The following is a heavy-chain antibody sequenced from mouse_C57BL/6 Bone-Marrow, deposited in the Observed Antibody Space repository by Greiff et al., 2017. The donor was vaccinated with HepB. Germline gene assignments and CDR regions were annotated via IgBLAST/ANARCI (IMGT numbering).Heavy chain of an antibody. Sequence: EVQVVESGGGLVQPKGSLKLSCAASGFSFNTYAMNWVRQAPGKGLEWVARIRSKSNNYATYYADSVKDRFTISRDDSESMLYLQMNNLKTEDTAMYYCVRSFYHRGAMDYWGQGTSVTVSS. D-gene: IGHD2-1*01. V-gene: IGHV10-1*01. CDR3: VRSFYHRGAMDY. CDR1: GFSFNTYA. J-gene: IGHJ4*01. CDR2: IRSKSNNYAT.